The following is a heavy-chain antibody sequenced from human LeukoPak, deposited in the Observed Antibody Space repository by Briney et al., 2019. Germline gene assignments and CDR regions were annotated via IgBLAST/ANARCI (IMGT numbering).Heavy chain of an antibody. D-gene: IGHD1-1*01. CDR1: GFTFSSYA. J-gene: IGHJ6*02. V-gene: IGHV3-53*04. CDR3: ARGYNWNVDYYYYGMDV. Sequence: GGSLRLSCAASGFTFSSYAMSWVRQAPGKGLEWVSVIYSGGSTYYADSVKGRFTISRHNSKNTLYLQMNSLRAEDTAVYYCARGYNWNVDYYYYGMDVWGQGTTVTVSS. CDR2: IYSGGST.